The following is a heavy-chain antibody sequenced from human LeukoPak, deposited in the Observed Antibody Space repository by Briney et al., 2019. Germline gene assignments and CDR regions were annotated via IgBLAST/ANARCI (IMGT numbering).Heavy chain of an antibody. CDR2: ISKGSGYI. D-gene: IGHD3-16*01. CDR3: VRDMSRESIFDY. V-gene: IGHV3-21*01. J-gene: IGHJ4*02. CDR1: GFTVSSNY. Sequence: PGGSLRLSCAASGFTVSSNYMSWVRQAPGKGLEWVSSISKGSGYIYQTDSVKGRFTISRDNDKNSLLLQMNSLRVEDTAVYYCVRDMSRESIFDYWGQGTLVIVSS.